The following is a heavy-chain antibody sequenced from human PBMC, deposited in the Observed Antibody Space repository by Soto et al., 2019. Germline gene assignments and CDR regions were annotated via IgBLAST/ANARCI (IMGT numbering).Heavy chain of an antibody. CDR1: GYSFASHY. V-gene: IGHV1-46*03. CDR2: INPSGGGT. CDR3: TKGGISGSYYTSGSDAFDI. Sequence: GASVKVSCKASGYSFASHYMHWVRQAPGQGLEWMGLINPSGGGTSYAQKFQGRVTMTRDTSTSTVYMELSSLRSEDTAVFYCTKGGISGSYYTSGSDAFDIWGQGTMVTVS. J-gene: IGHJ3*02. D-gene: IGHD3-10*01.